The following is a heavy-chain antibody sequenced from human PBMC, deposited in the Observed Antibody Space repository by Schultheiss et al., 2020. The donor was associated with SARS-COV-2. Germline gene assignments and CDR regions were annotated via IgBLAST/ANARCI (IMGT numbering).Heavy chain of an antibody. D-gene: IGHD2-15*01. CDR2: INPNSGGT. J-gene: IGHJ6*02. V-gene: IGHV1-2*02. CDR3: ARDREDIVVVVAATPYYGMDV. CDR1: GYTFTGYY. Sequence: ASVKVSCKASGYTFTGYYMHWVRQAPGQGLEWMGWINPNSGGTNYAQKFQGRVTMTRDTSTSTVYMELRSLRSDDTAVYYCARDREDIVVVVAATPYYGMDVWGQGTTVTVSS.